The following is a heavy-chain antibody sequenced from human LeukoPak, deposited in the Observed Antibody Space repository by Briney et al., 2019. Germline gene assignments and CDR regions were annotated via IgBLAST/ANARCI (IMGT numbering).Heavy chain of an antibody. D-gene: IGHD5-24*01. CDR1: GFTFSNYW. CDR3: VKDDGWVQYAN. Sequence: GGSLRLSCAASGFTFSNYWMHWVRQAPGKGLVWVSRINSDGINTSYADSVKGRFTISRDNSKNTVYLQMNSLSAEDAAVYYCVKDDGWVQYANWGQGTLVTVSS. CDR2: INSDGINT. J-gene: IGHJ4*02. V-gene: IGHV3-74*01.